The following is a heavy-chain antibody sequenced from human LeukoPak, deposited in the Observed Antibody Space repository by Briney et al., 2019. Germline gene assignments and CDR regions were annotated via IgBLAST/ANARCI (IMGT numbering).Heavy chain of an antibody. J-gene: IGHJ4*02. D-gene: IGHD2-2*02. V-gene: IGHV3-21*04. CDR1: GFTFSSYS. CDR3: AKSGCSSTSCYTDY. CDR2: ISSSSSYI. Sequence: GGSLRLSCAASGFTFSSYSMNWVRQAPGKGLEWVSSISSSSSYIYYADSVKGRFTISRDNAKNSLYLQMNSLRAEDTAVYYCAKSGCSSTSCYTDYWGQGTLVTVSS.